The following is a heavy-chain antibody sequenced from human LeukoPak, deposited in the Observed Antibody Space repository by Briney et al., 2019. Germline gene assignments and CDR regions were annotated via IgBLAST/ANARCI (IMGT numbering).Heavy chain of an antibody. CDR2: IKSKTDGGTT. CDR1: GCTFSNAW. D-gene: IGHD5-24*01. CDR3: TTEVKMANGHPFDY. V-gene: IGHV3-15*01. J-gene: IGHJ4*02. Sequence: GGPHIFSCAASGCTFSNAWMRWVRQAPGRGLEWVGRIKSKTDGGTTDYAAPVKGRFTISRDDSKNTLYLQMNSLKSEDTAVYYCTTEVKMANGHPFDYWGQGSLVTVSS.